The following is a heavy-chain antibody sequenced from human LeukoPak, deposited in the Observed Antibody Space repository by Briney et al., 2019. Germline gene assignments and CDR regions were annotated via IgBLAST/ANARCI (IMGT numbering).Heavy chain of an antibody. CDR3: ARHSQTTSGPLDY. D-gene: IGHD4-11*01. CDR1: GGSISPYY. J-gene: IGHJ4*02. V-gene: IGHV4-59*08. CDR2: IYYTGST. Sequence: PSETLSLTCTVSGGSISPYYWTWIRQSPGKGLEWIAWIYYTGSTNYYPSLKSRVTISVDTSKNQLSLRLSSVTAADTAVYYCARHSQTTSGPLDYWGQGTLVTVSS.